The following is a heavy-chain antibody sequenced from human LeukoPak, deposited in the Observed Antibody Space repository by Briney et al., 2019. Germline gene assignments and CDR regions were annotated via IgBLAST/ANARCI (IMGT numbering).Heavy chain of an antibody. V-gene: IGHV3-23*01. D-gene: IGHD2-2*01. CDR1: GFTFSSYA. Sequence: PGGSLRLSCAASGFTFSSYAMSWVRQAPGKGLEWVSAISGSGGSTYYADSVKGRFTISRDNSKNTLYLQMNSLRAEDTAVYYCVTLIVVVPAAYFDYWGQGTLVTVSS. CDR3: VTLIVVVPAAYFDY. CDR2: ISGSGGST. J-gene: IGHJ4*02.